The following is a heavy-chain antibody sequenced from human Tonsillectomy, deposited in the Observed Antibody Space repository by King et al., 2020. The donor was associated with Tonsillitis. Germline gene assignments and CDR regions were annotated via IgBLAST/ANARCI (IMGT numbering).Heavy chain of an antibody. J-gene: IGHJ4*02. CDR3: ASYDYGGNSGDY. D-gene: IGHD4-23*01. Sequence: VQLVESGAEVKKPGESLRISCKGSGYSFTSYWISWLRQMPGKGLEWMGRIDPSDSYTNYSPSFQGHVTISADKSISTAYLQWSSLKASDTAMYYCASYDYGGNSGDYWGQGTLVTVSS. V-gene: IGHV5-10-1*03. CDR1: GYSFTSYW. CDR2: IDPSDSYT.